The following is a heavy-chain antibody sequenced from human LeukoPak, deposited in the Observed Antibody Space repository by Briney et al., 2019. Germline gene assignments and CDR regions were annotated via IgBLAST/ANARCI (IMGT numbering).Heavy chain of an antibody. CDR3: ARAHTGGATYCRF. CDR1: GFSVGNNY. CDR2: IYRGGTT. V-gene: IGHV3-53*05. J-gene: IGHJ4*02. D-gene: IGHD2-8*02. Sequence: PGGSLRLSCAASGFSVGNNYLSWVRQAPGKGLECVSIIYRGGTTYYADSVRGRFTISIDNSKNPLYLQINSLRADDTAVYYCARAHTGGATYCRFWGLGTLVTVSS.